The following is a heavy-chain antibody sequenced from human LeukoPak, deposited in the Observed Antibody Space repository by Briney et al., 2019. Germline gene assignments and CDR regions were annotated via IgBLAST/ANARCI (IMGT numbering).Heavy chain of an antibody. CDR2: IYYSGST. CDR3: ARYEYSSSYNLDY. V-gene: IGHV4-59*01. Sequence: SETLSLTCTVSGGSISSYYWSWIRQPPGKGLEWIGYIYYSGSTNYNPSLKSRVTISVDTSKNQFSLKLSSVTAADTAVYYCARYEYSSSYNLDYWGQGTLVTVSS. CDR1: GGSISSYY. D-gene: IGHD6-6*01. J-gene: IGHJ4*02.